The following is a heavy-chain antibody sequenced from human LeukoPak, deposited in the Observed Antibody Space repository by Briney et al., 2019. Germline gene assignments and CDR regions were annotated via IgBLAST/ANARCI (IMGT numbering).Heavy chain of an antibody. Sequence: GGSLRLSCAASGFTFSSYGMSWVRQAPGKGLEWVSAISGSGGSTYYADSVKGRFTISRDNSKNTLYLQMNSLRAEDTAVYYCAKSQATTYCGGDCYYRHWGQGTLVTVSS. J-gene: IGHJ1*01. CDR3: AKSQATTYCGGDCYYRH. CDR1: GFTFSSYG. D-gene: IGHD2-21*02. CDR2: ISGSGGST. V-gene: IGHV3-23*01.